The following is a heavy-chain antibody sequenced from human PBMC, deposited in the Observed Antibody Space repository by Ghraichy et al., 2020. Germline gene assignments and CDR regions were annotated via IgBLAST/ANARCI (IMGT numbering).Heavy chain of an antibody. J-gene: IGHJ6*02. CDR1: GYTFTSYG. D-gene: IGHD1-1*01. CDR3: ARIAEVQLEVYHYGMDV. V-gene: IGHV1-18*01. CDR2: ISAYNGNT. Sequence: ASVKVSCKASGYTFTSYGISWVRQAPGQGLEWMGWISAYNGNTNYAQKLQGRVTMTTDTSTSTAYMELRSLRSDDTAVYYCARIAEVQLEVYHYGMDVWGQGTTVTVSS.